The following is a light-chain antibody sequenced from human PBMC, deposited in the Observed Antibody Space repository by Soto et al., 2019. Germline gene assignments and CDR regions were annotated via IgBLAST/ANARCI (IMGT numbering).Light chain of an antibody. Sequence: DIPLTQSPSSLSASIGDEVTITCRASQPVSTFLNWYQQKPGKAPRLLIHSASSLQSGVPSRFSGSGSGTVFTLAISGLQSDDFAIYYCQHNITPWAFGQGTKVEIK. CDR2: SAS. J-gene: IGKJ1*01. CDR1: QPVSTF. CDR3: QHNITPWA. V-gene: IGKV1-39*01.